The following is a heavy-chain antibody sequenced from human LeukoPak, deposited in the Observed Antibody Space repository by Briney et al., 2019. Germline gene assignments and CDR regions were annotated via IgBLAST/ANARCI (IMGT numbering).Heavy chain of an antibody. J-gene: IGHJ4*02. CDR3: ARHDYDSSGHRRDYYFDY. Sequence: SETLSLTCTVSGGSITGSTYYWGWIRQPPGKGLEWIVSVIHSGTAYYNPSLRSRVIVSMDTSKKQLSLRLSSVTAADTAVYYCARHDYDSSGHRRDYYFDYWSQGTLVTVSS. CDR2: VIHSGTA. CDR1: GGSITGSTYY. V-gene: IGHV4-39*01. D-gene: IGHD3-22*01.